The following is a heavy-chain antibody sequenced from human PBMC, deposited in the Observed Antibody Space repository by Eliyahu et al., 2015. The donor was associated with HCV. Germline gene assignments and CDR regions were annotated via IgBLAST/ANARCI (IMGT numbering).Heavy chain of an antibody. Sequence: QVTLKESGPALTKPTETLTLTCAFSGFSLFSPGMRVNWIRQPPGKALQWLGRVDWDDAVVYTPSLETRLXISTDSSKMQAVLTLRDVHPEDTATYFCARTRLYNTGYTYYPDAFDIWGQGTVVTVSS. J-gene: IGHJ3*02. CDR3: ARTRLYNTGYTYYPDAFDI. CDR1: GFSLFSPGMR. D-gene: IGHD3-9*01. V-gene: IGHV2-70*04. CDR2: VDWDDAV.